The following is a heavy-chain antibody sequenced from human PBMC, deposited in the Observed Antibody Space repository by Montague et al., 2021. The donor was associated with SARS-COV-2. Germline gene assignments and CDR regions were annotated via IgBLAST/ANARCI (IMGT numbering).Heavy chain of an antibody. CDR3: AKGLSSGSYYSSYFDY. Sequence: RSLSLAVSGFTFSSYAMSWVRQAPGKGLEWVSVISGSGGSTYYADSVKGRFTISRDNSKNTLYLQMNSLRAEDTAVYYCAKGLSSGSYYSSYFDYWGQGTLVTVSS. V-gene: IGHV3-23*01. J-gene: IGHJ4*02. CDR1: GFTFSSYA. D-gene: IGHD3-10*01. CDR2: ISGSGGST.